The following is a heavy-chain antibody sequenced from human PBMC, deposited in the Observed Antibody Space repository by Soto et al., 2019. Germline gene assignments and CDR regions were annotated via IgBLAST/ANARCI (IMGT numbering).Heavy chain of an antibody. D-gene: IGHD1-26*01. V-gene: IGHV1-2*04. CDR1: GYTFTAHY. CDR2: INPNSGGT. Sequence: QVQLVQSGTEVKKPGASVKVSCKASGYTFTAHYMHWVRQAPGQGLEWMGWINPNSGGTIYAQKCRGWVTITRDTSINTAYMELNSLTSDDTAIYYCVRPVGVGAKDSDAFDIWGQGTMVTVSS. J-gene: IGHJ3*02. CDR3: VRPVGVGAKDSDAFDI.